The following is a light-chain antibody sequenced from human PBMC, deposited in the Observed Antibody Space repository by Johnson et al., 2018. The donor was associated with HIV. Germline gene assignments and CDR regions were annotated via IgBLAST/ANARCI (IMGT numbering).Light chain of an antibody. CDR1: SSNIGNNY. V-gene: IGLV1-51*01. CDR2: DNV. CDR3: GTWETSLSAGLLYV. Sequence: TQPPSVSAAPGQTVTISCSGSSSNIGNNYVSWYHHLPGTAPKLLIYDNVKRPSGTPDRFSGSKSATSATLGITGLQTGDEADYYCGTWETSLSAGLLYVFGPGTKVTVL. J-gene: IGLJ1*01.